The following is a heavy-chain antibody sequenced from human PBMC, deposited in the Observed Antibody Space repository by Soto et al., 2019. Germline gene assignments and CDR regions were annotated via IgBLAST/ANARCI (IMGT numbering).Heavy chain of an antibody. CDR3: ATIWSGPYYYGMDV. CDR1: GYTFTSYD. CDR2: MNPNSGNT. V-gene: IGHV1-8*01. D-gene: IGHD3-3*01. J-gene: IGHJ6*02. Sequence: ASVKVSCKASGYTFTSYDINWVRQATGQGLEWMGWMNPNSGNTGYAQKFQGRVTMTRNTSISTAYMELSSLRSEDTAVYYCATIWSGPYYYGMDVWGQGTTVTVSS.